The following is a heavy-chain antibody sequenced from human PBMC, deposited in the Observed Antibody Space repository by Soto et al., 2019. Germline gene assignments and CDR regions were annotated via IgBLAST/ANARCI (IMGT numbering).Heavy chain of an antibody. CDR2: INPATGAA. CDR1: GYPVTAYY. Sequence: QLHLVQSGAVVKKPGASVTVSCSASGYPVTAYYMHWVRQAPGRGLEWMGGINPATGAAKYTQTFQGRVTMARATSTSTVFMELSGLTSGDPAVFYCARGGGVGVAGSAAFDMWGQGTLVTVSS. CDR3: ARGGGVGVAGSAAFDM. V-gene: IGHV1-2*02. J-gene: IGHJ3*02. D-gene: IGHD3-3*01.